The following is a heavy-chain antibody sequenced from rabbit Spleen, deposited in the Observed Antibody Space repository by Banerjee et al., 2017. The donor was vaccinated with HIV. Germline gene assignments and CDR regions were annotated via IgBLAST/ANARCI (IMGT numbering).Heavy chain of an antibody. CDR2: IDPVFGSA. J-gene: IGHJ6*01. V-gene: IGHV1S40*01. D-gene: IGHD8-1*01. Sequence: QSLEESGGDLVKPGASLTLTCTASGFSFSSSDYMCWVRQAPGKGLEWIGYIDPVFGSAYYASWVNGRFSISRENTQNTVSLQLNSLTAADTATYFCARDTGSSFSSYGMDLWGPGTLVTVS. CDR3: ARDTGSSFSSYGMDL. CDR1: GFSFSSSDY.